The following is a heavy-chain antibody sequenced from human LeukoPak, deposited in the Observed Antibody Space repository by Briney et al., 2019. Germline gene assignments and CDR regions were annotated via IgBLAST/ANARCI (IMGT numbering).Heavy chain of an antibody. CDR3: ARDTGTVVDY. CDR2: IYYSGST. V-gene: IGHV4-59*01. Sequence: SETLSLTCTVSGGSINTYYWSWSRQPPGKGLGWIGYIYYSGSTNYNPSLKSRVTTSVDTSKNQFSLKLSSVTAADTAVYYCARDTGTVVDYWGQGTLVTVSS. D-gene: IGHD4-23*01. J-gene: IGHJ4*02. CDR1: GGSINTYY.